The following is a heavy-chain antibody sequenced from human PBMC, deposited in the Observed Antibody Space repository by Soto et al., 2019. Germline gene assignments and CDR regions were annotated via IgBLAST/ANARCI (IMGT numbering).Heavy chain of an antibody. V-gene: IGHV3-30-3*01. CDR3: ARESIGYCSGGSCYLGAFDI. Sequence: GGSLRLSCAASGFTFSSYAMHWVRQAPGKGLEWVAVISYDGSNKYYADSVKGRFTISRDNSKNTLYLQMNSLRAEDTAVYYCARESIGYCSGGSCYLGAFDIWGQGTMVTVS. J-gene: IGHJ3*02. CDR2: ISYDGSNK. D-gene: IGHD2-15*01. CDR1: GFTFSSYA.